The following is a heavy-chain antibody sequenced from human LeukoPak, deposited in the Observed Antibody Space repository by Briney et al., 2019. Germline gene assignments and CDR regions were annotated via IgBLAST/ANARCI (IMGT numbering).Heavy chain of an antibody. D-gene: IGHD3-22*01. CDR3: ASWSTSSYYVTRVDH. CDR1: GGSLSGYY. J-gene: IGHJ4*02. V-gene: IGHV4-59*12. CDR2: MSYIEST. Sequence: SETLSLTCALSGGSLSGYYWSWIRQFPGKGLEWIAYMSYIESTNYNPSLRSRVTISIDTSKNQLSLTLTSVTAADTAVYYCASWSTSSYYVTRVDHWGQGTLVTVSS.